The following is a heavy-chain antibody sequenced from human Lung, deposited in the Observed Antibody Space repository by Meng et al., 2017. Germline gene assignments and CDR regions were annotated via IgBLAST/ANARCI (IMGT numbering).Heavy chain of an antibody. CDR2: INHSGST. Sequence: QGQLPEGGAGLLKPSETLSLTLVVSGCSFSDYYWSWIRQPPGKGLEWIGEINHSGSTNYNPSLESRATISVDTSQNNLSLKLSSVTAADSAVYYCARGPTTMAHDFDYWGQGTLVTVSS. D-gene: IGHD4-11*01. CDR1: GCSFSDYY. J-gene: IGHJ4*02. CDR3: ARGPTTMAHDFDY. V-gene: IGHV4-34*01.